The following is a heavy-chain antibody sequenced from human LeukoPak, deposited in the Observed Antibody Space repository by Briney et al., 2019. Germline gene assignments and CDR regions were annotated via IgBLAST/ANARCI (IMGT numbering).Heavy chain of an antibody. V-gene: IGHV3-23*01. Sequence: GGSLRLSCAASGFTFSSYAMSWVRQAPGKGLEWVSSISGSGGSTYYADSVRGRFTISRDYSKNTLYLQMNSLRAEDTAVYYCAKAGFQDNWYFDPWGRGTLVTVSS. D-gene: IGHD6-25*01. CDR2: ISGSGGST. CDR3: AKAGFQDNWYFDP. CDR1: GFTFSSYA. J-gene: IGHJ2*01.